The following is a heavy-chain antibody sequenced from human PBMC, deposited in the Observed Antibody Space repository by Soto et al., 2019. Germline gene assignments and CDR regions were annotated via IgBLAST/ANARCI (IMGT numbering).Heavy chain of an antibody. CDR3: AKDRRAGGNSAFYFDF. V-gene: IGHV3-23*01. Sequence: GGSLILSCAASGFKFSNYAMSWVRQAPGKGLEWVSLISATGGGTYYADSVKGRFTISRDNSHNTLYLQVHSLTAEDTAVYYCAKDRRAGGNSAFYFDFWGQGAQVTVSS. CDR2: ISATGGGT. J-gene: IGHJ4*02. D-gene: IGHD3-16*01. CDR1: GFKFSNYA.